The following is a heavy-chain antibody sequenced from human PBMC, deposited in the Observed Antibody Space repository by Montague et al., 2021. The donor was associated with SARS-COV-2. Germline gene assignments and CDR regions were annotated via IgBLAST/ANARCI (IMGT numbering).Heavy chain of an antibody. Sequence: SLRLSCAASGFTFSTYPMHWVRQAPGKGLEWLVVISYDVSKKDXXXSXXGRFTISRDNSENMLYLQMNSLGAEDTAVYYCAKEQYSSSWSDFDYWGQGTVVAVSS. V-gene: IGHV3-30*04. CDR2: ISYDVSKK. CDR1: GFTFSTYP. D-gene: IGHD6-13*01. CDR3: AKEQYSSSWSDFDY. J-gene: IGHJ4*02.